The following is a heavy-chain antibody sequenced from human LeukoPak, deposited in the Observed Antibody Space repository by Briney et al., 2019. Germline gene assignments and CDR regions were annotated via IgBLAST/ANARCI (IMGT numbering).Heavy chain of an antibody. CDR1: GFTSSSYA. V-gene: IGHV3-23*01. CDR3: AKGGRYSWFDY. J-gene: IGHJ4*02. Sequence: GGSLRLSCAASGFTSSSYAMRWVPPAPGKGLARVSTISDSGGYTYYADSVKGRFTISRDNSMDTLFLQMNTLRAEDTAVYYCAKGGRYSWFDYWGQGTLVTVSS. D-gene: IGHD5-18*01. CDR2: ISDSGGYT.